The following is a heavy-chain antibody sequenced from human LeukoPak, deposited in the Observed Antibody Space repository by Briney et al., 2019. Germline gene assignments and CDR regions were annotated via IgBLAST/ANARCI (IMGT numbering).Heavy chain of an antibody. V-gene: IGHV3-23*01. CDR1: GFTFSSYA. CDR3: ARGPYGVEV. D-gene: IGHD4-17*01. Sequence: PGGSLTLSWAAAGFTFSSYAISWVRQAPGQVLEWVSAISGSGGSTYYADSVKGRFTISRDNSKNTLYLQMNSLRAEDTAVYYCARGPYGVEVWGQGTLVTVSS. CDR2: ISGSGGST. J-gene: IGHJ4*02.